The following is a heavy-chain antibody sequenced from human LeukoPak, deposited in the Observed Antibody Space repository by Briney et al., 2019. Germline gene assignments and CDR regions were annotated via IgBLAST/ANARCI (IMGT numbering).Heavy chain of an antibody. V-gene: IGHV3-23*01. Sequence: GGSLRLSCAASGFTFSSYAMSWVRQAPGKVLEWVSSISGSGGSTYYADSVKGRFTISRDNSKNTLYLQMNSLRAEDTAVYFCAKDEGYYFDYWGQGTLVTVSS. CDR2: ISGSGGST. J-gene: IGHJ4*02. CDR1: GFTFSSYA. CDR3: AKDEGYYFDY.